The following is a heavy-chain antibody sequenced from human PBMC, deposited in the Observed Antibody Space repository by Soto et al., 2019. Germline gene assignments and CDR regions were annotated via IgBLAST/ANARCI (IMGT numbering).Heavy chain of an antibody. CDR2: IYTSGST. J-gene: IGHJ6*02. Sequence: PSETLSLTYTVSGGSIGSYYWSWIRQPAGKGLEWIGRIYTSGSTNYNPSLKSRVTMSVDTSKNQFSLKLSSVTAADTAVYYCARGDYSSSDYYYYYGMDVWGQGATVTVSS. CDR1: GGSIGSYY. V-gene: IGHV4-4*07. CDR3: ARGDYSSSDYYYYYGMDV. D-gene: IGHD4-4*01.